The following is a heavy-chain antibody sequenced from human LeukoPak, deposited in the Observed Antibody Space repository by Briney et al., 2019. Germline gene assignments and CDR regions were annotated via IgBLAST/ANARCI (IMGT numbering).Heavy chain of an antibody. V-gene: IGHV3-33*01. J-gene: IGHJ4*02. D-gene: IGHD2-8*01. Sequence: PGGSLRLPCAASGFTFSSYGMHWVRQAPGKGLEWVAVIWYDGSNKYYADSVKGRFTISRDNSKNTLYLQMNSLRAEDTAVYYCARDCTNGVCYGTDFDYWGQGTLVTVSS. CDR1: GFTFSSYG. CDR3: ARDCTNGVCYGTDFDY. CDR2: IWYDGSNK.